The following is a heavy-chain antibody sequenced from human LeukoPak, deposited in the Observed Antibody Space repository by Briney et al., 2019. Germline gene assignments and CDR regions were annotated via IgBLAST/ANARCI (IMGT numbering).Heavy chain of an antibody. Sequence: GGSLRLSCAASGFTFSSYWMHWVRQVPGKGLVWVSRIGTDGSSTTYADYVKGRFTISRDNAKNTLYLQTNSLRAEDTAVYYCARDKYGGNSNAFDIWGQGTLVTVSS. V-gene: IGHV3-74*01. J-gene: IGHJ3*02. CDR3: ARDKYGGNSNAFDI. CDR1: GFTFSSYW. D-gene: IGHD4-23*01. CDR2: IGTDGSST.